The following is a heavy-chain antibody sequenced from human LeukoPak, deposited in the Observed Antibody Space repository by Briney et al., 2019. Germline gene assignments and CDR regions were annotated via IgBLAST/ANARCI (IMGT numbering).Heavy chain of an antibody. D-gene: IGHD3-3*01. J-gene: IGHJ4*02. Sequence: GGSLRLSCAASGFTFSSYAVSWVRQAPGKGLEWVSAISGSGGSTYYADSVKGRFTISRDNSKNTLYLQMNSLRAEDTAVYYCAKLGIGEWLLSDWGQGTLVTVSS. V-gene: IGHV3-23*01. CDR1: GFTFSSYA. CDR3: AKLGIGEWLLSD. CDR2: ISGSGGST.